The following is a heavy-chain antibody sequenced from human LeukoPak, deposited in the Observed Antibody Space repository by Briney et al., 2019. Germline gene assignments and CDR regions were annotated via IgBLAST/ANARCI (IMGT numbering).Heavy chain of an antibody. Sequence: GRSLRLSCAASGFTFSSYAMHWVRQAPGKGLEWVAVISYDGGNKYYADSVKGRFTISRDSSKNTLYLQMNSLRAEDTALYYCAKDVRHSSGWRFDYWGQGTLVTVSS. CDR3: AKDVRHSSGWRFDY. CDR1: GFTFSSYA. CDR2: ISYDGGNK. J-gene: IGHJ4*02. V-gene: IGHV3-30-3*01. D-gene: IGHD6-19*01.